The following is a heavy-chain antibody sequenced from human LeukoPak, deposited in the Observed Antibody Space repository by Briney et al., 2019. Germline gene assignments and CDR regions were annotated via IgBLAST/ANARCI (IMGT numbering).Heavy chain of an antibody. CDR1: GGSVSSGTYY. Sequence: SETLSLTCTVSGGSVSSGTYYWSWIRQPPGKGLEWIGYIYYSGNTDYNPSLKSRVTISVDTSKNQFSLKLGSVTAADTAVYYCAREGTTRHNYYGMDVWGQGTTVTVSS. V-gene: IGHV4-61*01. CDR2: IYYSGNT. CDR3: AREGTTRHNYYGMDV. J-gene: IGHJ6*02. D-gene: IGHD1-1*01.